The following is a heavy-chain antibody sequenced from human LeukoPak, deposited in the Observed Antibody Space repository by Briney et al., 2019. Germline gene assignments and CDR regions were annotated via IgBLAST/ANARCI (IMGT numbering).Heavy chain of an antibody. CDR1: GGSFSGYY. CDR2: INHSGST. J-gene: IGHJ4*02. D-gene: IGHD4-11*01. CDR3: ARAVTTWKMVDY. V-gene: IGHV4-34*01. Sequence: SETLSLTCAVYGGSFSGYYWSWIRQPPGKGLEWIGEINHSGSTNYNPSLKSRVTISVDTSKNQFSLKLSSVIAADTAVYYCARAVTTWKMVDYWGQGTLVTVSS.